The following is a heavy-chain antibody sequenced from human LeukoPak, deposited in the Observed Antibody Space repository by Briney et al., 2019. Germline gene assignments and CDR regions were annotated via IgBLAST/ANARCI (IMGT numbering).Heavy chain of an antibody. CDR2: SRESGST. Sequence: SETPSLTCAVSGVSMSSNNWWSWVRQPPGKGLEWIGESRESGSTNYNPSIKSRVTISMDKSKDQFSLKLSSVTAADTAVYYCARHEGFSQKDWGQGTQVTVS. CDR3: ARHEGFSQKD. CDR1: GVSMSSNNW. V-gene: IGHV4-4*02. J-gene: IGHJ4*02.